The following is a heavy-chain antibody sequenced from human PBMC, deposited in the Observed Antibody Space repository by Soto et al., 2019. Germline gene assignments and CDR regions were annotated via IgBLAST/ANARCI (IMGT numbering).Heavy chain of an antibody. CDR2: IYYSGTT. CDR3: ARSIAVAGLDY. J-gene: IGHJ4*02. V-gene: IGHV4-59*01. Sequence: SETLSLTCTVSGGSISSYYWTWIRQPPGKGLEWIGYIYYSGTTNYNPSLKSRVTISVDTSKNQFSLKLSSVTAADTALYYCARSIAVAGLDYWGPGTLVTVSS. D-gene: IGHD6-19*01. CDR1: GGSISSYY.